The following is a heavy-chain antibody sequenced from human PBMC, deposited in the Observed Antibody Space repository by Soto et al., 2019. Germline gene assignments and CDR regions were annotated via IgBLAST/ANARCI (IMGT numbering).Heavy chain of an antibody. Sequence: ASVKVSCKASGGTFSSYAISWVRQAPGQGLEWMGGIIPIFGTANYAQKFQGRVTITADESTSTAYMELSSLRSEDTAVYYCCVGYSGYDRYGMDVWGQGTTVTVSS. J-gene: IGHJ6*02. V-gene: IGHV1-69*13. CDR3: CVGYSGYDRYGMDV. CDR2: IIPIFGTA. CDR1: GGTFSSYA. D-gene: IGHD5-12*01.